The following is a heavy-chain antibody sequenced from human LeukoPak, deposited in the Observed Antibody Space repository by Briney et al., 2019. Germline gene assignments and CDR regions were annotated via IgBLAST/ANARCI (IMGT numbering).Heavy chain of an antibody. CDR1: GGSISSYY. J-gene: IGHJ6*03. Sequence: PSETLSLTCTVSGGSISSYYWSWIRQPPGKGLEWVGYIYYSGSTNYNPSLKSRVTVSVDTSKNQFSLKLTSVTAADTAVYYCARAQRYSSGFSLLVTKPGHYYYYMDVWGKGTTVTISS. D-gene: IGHD6-19*01. CDR2: IYYSGST. CDR3: ARAQRYSSGFSLLVTKPGHYYYYMDV. V-gene: IGHV4-59*01.